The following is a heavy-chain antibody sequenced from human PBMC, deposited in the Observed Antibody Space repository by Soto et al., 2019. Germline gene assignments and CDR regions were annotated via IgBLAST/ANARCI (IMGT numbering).Heavy chain of an antibody. CDR3: ARNVPVTPLGY. CDR1: GVTVSNNF. V-gene: IGHV3-66*01. D-gene: IGHD4-17*01. CDR2: IYSGGGT. Sequence: GGSLRLSCAASGVTVSNNFMSWVRQAPGKGLEWVSIIYSGGGTHYADSVKGRFTISRDNYKNTVYLQMNRLRVEDTAVYYCARNVPVTPLGYWGQGTLVTVSS. J-gene: IGHJ4*02.